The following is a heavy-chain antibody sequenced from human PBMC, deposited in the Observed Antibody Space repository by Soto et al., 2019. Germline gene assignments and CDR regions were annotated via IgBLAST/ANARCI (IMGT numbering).Heavy chain of an antibody. CDR2: ISSNGGST. Sequence: GSLRLSCAASGFTFSSYAMHWVRQAPGKGLEYVSAISSNGGSTYYANSVKGRFTISRDNSKNTLYLQMGSLRAEDMAVYYCARENFGTTSAFDIWGQGTMVTVSS. CDR1: GFTFSSYA. D-gene: IGHD1-1*01. J-gene: IGHJ3*02. CDR3: ARENFGTTSAFDI. V-gene: IGHV3-64*01.